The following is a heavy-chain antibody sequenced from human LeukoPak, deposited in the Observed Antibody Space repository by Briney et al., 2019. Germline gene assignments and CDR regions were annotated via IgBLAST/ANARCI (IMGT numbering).Heavy chain of an antibody. Sequence: SETLSLTCAVYGGAFSGYYWSWIRQPPGKGLEWIGEINHSGSANYNPSLKSRVTISVDTSKNQFSLTLSSVPAPDTAVCYSARGGWLGYWGQGTLVTGSP. J-gene: IGHJ4*02. CDR2: INHSGSA. CDR1: GGAFSGYY. D-gene: IGHD6-19*01. V-gene: IGHV4-34*01. CDR3: ARGGWLGY.